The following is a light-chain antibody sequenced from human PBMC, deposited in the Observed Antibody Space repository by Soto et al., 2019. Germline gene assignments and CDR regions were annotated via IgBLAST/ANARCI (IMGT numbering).Light chain of an antibody. CDR3: QQYNDWWT. Sequence: DIVLKQSPGTLSLYTGERAALSCMASQSVSTNLTCYQQKPVQAPRLLMYGASTRATGVPARFSGSGSGTEFTLTISSLQSEDFAVYYCQQYNDWWTFGQGTMVDIK. CDR2: GAS. V-gene: IGKV3-15*01. J-gene: IGKJ1*01. CDR1: QSVSTN.